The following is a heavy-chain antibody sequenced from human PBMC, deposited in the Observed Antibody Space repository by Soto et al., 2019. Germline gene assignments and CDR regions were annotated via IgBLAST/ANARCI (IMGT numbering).Heavy chain of an antibody. CDR3: ARGDWKGDGYKIDY. V-gene: IGHV4-59*01. Sequence: SETLSLTCTVSGGSISSYYWSWIRQPPGKGLEWIGYIYYSGSTNYNPSLKSRVTISVDTSKNQFSLKLSSVTAADTAVYYCARGDWKGDGYKIDYWGQATLVTVSS. CDR1: GGSISSYY. CDR2: IYYSGST. D-gene: IGHD5-12*01. J-gene: IGHJ4*02.